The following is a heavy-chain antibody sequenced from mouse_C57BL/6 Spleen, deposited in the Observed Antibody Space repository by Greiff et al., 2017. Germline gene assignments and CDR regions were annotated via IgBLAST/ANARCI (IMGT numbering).Heavy chain of an antibody. J-gene: IGHJ1*03. D-gene: IGHD2-12*01. CDR1: GYTFTDYN. V-gene: IGHV1-22*01. CDR3: ARWGDYYSWYVDV. Sequence: VQLQQSGPELVKPGASVKMSCKASGYTFTDYNMHWVKQSHGKSLEWIGYINPNNGGTSYNQKFKGKATFTVSKSSSTAYMELRSLTSEDSAVYYCARWGDYYSWYVDVWGTGTTVTVSS. CDR2: INPNNGGT.